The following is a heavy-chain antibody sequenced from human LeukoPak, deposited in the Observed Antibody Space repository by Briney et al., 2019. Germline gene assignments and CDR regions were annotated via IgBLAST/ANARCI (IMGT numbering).Heavy chain of an antibody. V-gene: IGHV1-3*02. Sequence: ASVKVSCKASGYTFTSYAMHWVRQAPGQRLEWMGWSNAGNGNTKYSQEFQGRVSITRDTSASTAYMELSSLRSEDMAVYYCATNVEDTAMVLDYWGQGTLVTVSS. D-gene: IGHD5-18*01. CDR2: SNAGNGNT. CDR3: ATNVEDTAMVLDY. J-gene: IGHJ4*02. CDR1: GYTFTSYA.